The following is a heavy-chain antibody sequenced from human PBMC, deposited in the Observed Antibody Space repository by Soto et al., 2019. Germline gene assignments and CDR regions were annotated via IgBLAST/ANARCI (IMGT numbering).Heavy chain of an antibody. CDR3: ARIDVQCFDY. J-gene: IGHJ4*01. D-gene: IGHD6-19*01. CDR2: IWFDGRKD. V-gene: IGHV3-33*01. Sequence: GGSLRLSCAASGFSFSNYGMHRVRQAPGKGLEWVALIWFDGRKDYYADSVKGRFTISRDNSENTLYPQMNSLRVEDTAMYYCARIDVQCFDYWGHGTLVTVSS. CDR1: GFSFSNYG.